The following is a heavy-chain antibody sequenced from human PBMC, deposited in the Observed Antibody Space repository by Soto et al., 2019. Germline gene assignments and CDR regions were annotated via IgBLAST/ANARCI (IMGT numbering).Heavy chain of an antibody. D-gene: IGHD4-17*01. Sequence: PSETLSLTCAVSGGSISSSVSSWGWIRQPPGKGLEWIGYIYHSGSTYYNPSLKSRVTMSVDRSKNQFSLRLTSVTAADTAVYYCARLGADYGDWYFDLWGRGTLVTVSS. CDR2: IYHSGST. J-gene: IGHJ2*01. V-gene: IGHV4-30-2*01. CDR1: GGSISSSVSS. CDR3: ARLGADYGDWYFDL.